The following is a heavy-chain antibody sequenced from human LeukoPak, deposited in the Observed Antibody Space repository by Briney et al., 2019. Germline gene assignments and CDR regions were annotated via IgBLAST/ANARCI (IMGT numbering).Heavy chain of an antibody. Sequence: GGSLRLSCTTSGFTFGDYAMTWFRQAPGKGLEWVGLIRSKPYGGTTEYAASVKGRFTISRDDSKSIAYLQMNSLKTEDTALYYCSRGQQLGEYWGQGTLVTVSS. D-gene: IGHD6-13*01. CDR3: SRGQQLGEY. CDR2: IRSKPYGGTT. CDR1: GFTFGDYA. V-gene: IGHV3-49*03. J-gene: IGHJ4*02.